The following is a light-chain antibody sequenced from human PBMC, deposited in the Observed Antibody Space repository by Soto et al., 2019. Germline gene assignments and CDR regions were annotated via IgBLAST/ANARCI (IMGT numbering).Light chain of an antibody. CDR1: QSVSSTY. J-gene: IGKJ1*01. V-gene: IGKV3-20*01. CDR3: HHYGRSPGT. Sequence: IVLTQSPGTLSLSPGERATLSCRASQSVSSTYLAWYQQKPGQAPRLLIYGASSRATGIPDRFSGSGSGTDFTLTISRLQPEDFAVYYCHHYGRSPGTFGQGTKVDIK. CDR2: GAS.